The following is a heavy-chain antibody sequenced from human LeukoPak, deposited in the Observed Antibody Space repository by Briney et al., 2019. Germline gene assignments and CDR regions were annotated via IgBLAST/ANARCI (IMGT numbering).Heavy chain of an antibody. CDR3: ARDRYDRSGYYDY. J-gene: IGHJ4*02. Sequence: PGGSLRLSCTASGFTFSSYAMNWVRQAPGKGLEWVSFIGSSSSYIHYTDSVKGRFTISRDNTKKSLYLQMNSLRAEDTAVYYCARDRYDRSGYYDYWGQGTLVTVSS. D-gene: IGHD3-22*01. V-gene: IGHV3-21*01. CDR2: IGSSSSYI. CDR1: GFTFSSYA.